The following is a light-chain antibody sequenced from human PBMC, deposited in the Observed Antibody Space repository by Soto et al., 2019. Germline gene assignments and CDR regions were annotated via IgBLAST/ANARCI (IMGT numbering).Light chain of an antibody. CDR2: DAF. CDR1: QSVSNY. V-gene: IGKV3-11*01. Sequence: EIVLTQSPATLSLSPGERATLSCRASQSVSNYLAWYQQKPGQAPRLLIYDAFNRATGIPARFSGSGSGTDFTLTISSLEPEDFAVYFCQHRAGWPPALTFGGGTKVEIK. J-gene: IGKJ4*01. CDR3: QHRAGWPPALT.